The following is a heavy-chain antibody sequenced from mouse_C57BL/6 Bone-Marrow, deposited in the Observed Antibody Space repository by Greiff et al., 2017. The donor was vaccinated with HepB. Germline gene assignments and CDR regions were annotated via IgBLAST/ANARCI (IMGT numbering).Heavy chain of an antibody. D-gene: IGHD1-1*01. CDR3: ARYYGSSPEWFAY. V-gene: IGHV1-53*01. CDR1: GYTFTSYW. CDR2: INPSNGGT. Sequence: VKLKQPGTELVKPGASVKLSCKASGYTFTSYWMHWVKQRPGQGLEWIGNINPSNGGTNYNEKFKSKATLTVDKSSSTAYMRLSSLTSEDSAVYYCARYYGSSPEWFAYWGQGTLVTVSA. J-gene: IGHJ3*01.